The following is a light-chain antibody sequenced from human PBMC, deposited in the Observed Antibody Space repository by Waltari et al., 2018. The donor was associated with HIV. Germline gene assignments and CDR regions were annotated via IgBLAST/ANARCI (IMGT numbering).Light chain of an antibody. CDR1: SDDVGGYNL. CDR2: ADR. V-gene: IGLV2-14*01. Sequence: QSALPQPASVSGSPGQSITITCTGTSDDVGGYNLVSWYQHHSGAAPKLIIFADRARPSGVSSRFSASKSGNTATLTITGLLPDDEADYYCSSYTRSISVAFGGGTRVTV. J-gene: IGLJ2*01. CDR3: SSYTRSISVA.